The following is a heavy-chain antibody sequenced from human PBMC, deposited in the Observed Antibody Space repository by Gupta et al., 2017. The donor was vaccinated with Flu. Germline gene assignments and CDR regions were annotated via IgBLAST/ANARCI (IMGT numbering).Heavy chain of an antibody. J-gene: IGHJ5*02. CDR3: RLDMYGPDDH. Sequence: ACIFRNYGMHCVQQVPGKGLVWVTHINEDGTRTDYADSVKGRFTSTRDNAKGTLYLQMNSLRVEDSTLYYCRLDMYGPDDHWGQGTLVTVS. D-gene: IGHD2-8*01. CDR1: ACIFRNYG. CDR2: INEDGTRT. V-gene: IGHV3-74*01.